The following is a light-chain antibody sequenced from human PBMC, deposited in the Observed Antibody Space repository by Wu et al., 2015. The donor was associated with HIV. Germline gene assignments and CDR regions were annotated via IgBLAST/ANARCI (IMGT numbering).Light chain of an antibody. J-gene: IGKJ2*03. V-gene: IGKV1-39*01. CDR3: QQSYSTPYS. CDR2: AAS. Sequence: IQMTQSPSSLSASVGDRVTITCRASQNINTYLNWYQQKPGKAPKVLIYAASSLQSGAPSRSSGSGSGTDFILTISSLQPEDFATYYCQQSYSTPYSFGQGTKLE. CDR1: QNINTY.